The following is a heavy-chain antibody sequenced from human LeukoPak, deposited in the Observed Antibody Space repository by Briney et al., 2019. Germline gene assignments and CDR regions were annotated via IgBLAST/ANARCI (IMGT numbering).Heavy chain of an antibody. D-gene: IGHD2-8*01. CDR2: IYYSGST. J-gene: IGHJ5*02. V-gene: IGHV4-59*01. CDR3: ARGDVLKVNWFDP. CDR1: GGSISSYY. Sequence: SETLSLTCTVSGGSISSYYWSWIRQPPGKGLEWIGYIYYSGSTNYNPSLKSRVTISVDTSKNQFSLKLSSVTAADTAVYYCARGDVLKVNWFDPWGQGTLVTVSS.